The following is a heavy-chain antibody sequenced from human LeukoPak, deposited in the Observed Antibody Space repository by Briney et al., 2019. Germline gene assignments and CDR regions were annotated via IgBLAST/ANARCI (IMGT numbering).Heavy chain of an antibody. CDR2: ISGGSGST. CDR3: AKHRFESGGYHSTD. V-gene: IGHV3-23*01. Sequence: GGPLSLPCAASGSTFTGNAMGGVRRAPGRGRAGFSPISGGSGSTYCADSVKGRFTISRDNSKNTLYLQMNSLRDEDTAVYYCAKHRFESGGYHSTDWGQGTLVTVSS. J-gene: IGHJ4*02. CDR1: GSTFTGNA. D-gene: IGHD3-22*01.